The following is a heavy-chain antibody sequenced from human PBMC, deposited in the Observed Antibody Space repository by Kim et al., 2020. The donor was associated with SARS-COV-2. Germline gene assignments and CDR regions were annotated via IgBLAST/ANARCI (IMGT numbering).Heavy chain of an antibody. CDR2: VSYDGTKK. J-gene: IGHJ6*02. CDR1: GFTFSSYA. V-gene: IGHV3-30*04. Sequence: GGSLRLSCAASGFTFSSYAIHWVRQAPGKGLEWVAVVSYDGTKKYSADSVKGRFTISRDNSKNTLYLQMNSLRTEDTAVYYCARDNVVVITPGYYSYYGMDVWGQGTTVTVSS. D-gene: IGHD3-22*01. CDR3: ARDNVVVITPGYYSYYGMDV.